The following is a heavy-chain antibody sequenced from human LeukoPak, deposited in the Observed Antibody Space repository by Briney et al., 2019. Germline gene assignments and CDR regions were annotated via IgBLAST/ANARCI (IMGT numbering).Heavy chain of an antibody. D-gene: IGHD6-19*01. CDR1: GFTFSSYG. V-gene: IGHV3-23*01. CDR2: ISGSGGST. Sequence: GGSLRLSCAASGFTFSSYGMSWVRQAPGKGLEWVSAISGSGGSTYYADSVKGRFTISRDNSKNTLYLQMNNLRAEDTAVYYCAKGGWLPQNWFDPWGQGTLVTVSS. CDR3: AKGGWLPQNWFDP. J-gene: IGHJ5*02.